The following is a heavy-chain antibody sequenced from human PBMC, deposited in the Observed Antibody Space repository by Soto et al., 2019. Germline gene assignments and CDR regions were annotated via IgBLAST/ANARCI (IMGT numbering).Heavy chain of an antibody. CDR1: GGSISSTSYY. Sequence: SETLSLTCTVSGGSISSTSYYWGWVRQPPEKGLEWIGAISYGGSTYHNPSLRSRVTIFVDTSKSQFSLDLTSVTAADTAVYYCARHRRETGTYAQPLDYWGQGTLVTVSS. J-gene: IGHJ4*02. CDR3: ARHRRETGTYAQPLDY. V-gene: IGHV4-39*01. D-gene: IGHD1-1*01. CDR2: ISYGGST.